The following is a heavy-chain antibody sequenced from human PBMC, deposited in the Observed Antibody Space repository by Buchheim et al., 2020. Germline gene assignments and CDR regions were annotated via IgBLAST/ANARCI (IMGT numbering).Heavy chain of an antibody. CDR3: AKEVWYSSGWYFDY. V-gene: IGHV3-23*04. Sequence: VQLVESGGGLVQPGGSLRLSCVASGFTFSGYVMTWVRQAPGKGLEWVSAIRGSGDRTYYADSVKGRFIISRDNSKNTLYLQMNSLRAEDTAVYYCAKEVWYSSGWYFDYWGQGTL. CDR2: IRGSGDRT. D-gene: IGHD6-19*01. J-gene: IGHJ4*02. CDR1: GFTFSGYV.